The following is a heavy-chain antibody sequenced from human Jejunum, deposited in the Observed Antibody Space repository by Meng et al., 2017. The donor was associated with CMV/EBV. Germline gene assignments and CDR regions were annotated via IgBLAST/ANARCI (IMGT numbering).Heavy chain of an antibody. Sequence: EVHLVESGGGLIHPGGSLRLSCAASGFTFSSYTLNWVRQAPGKGLEWVSSISSTSTYINYGDSVKGRFTISRDNAKNSLYLQMNSLRAEDTALYYCATDTRYSGSYYVGSWGQGTLVTVSS. CDR1: GFTFSSYT. D-gene: IGHD1-26*01. V-gene: IGHV3-21*01. CDR3: ATDTRYSGSYYVGS. CDR2: ISSTSTYI. J-gene: IGHJ5*02.